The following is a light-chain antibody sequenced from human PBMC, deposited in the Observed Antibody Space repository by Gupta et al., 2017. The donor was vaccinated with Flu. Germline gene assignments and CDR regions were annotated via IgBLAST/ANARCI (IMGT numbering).Light chain of an antibody. Sequence: EILLTQSPATLSASPGERVTLSCMASQTVNRNLPWLQQRPGQSPRLIIYGGLNRATGISPRVRGSGSGKDFVLTISSLKSEDFAVYYCQHYNNWPSFGGGTKVEFK. CDR2: GGL. CDR3: QHYNNWPS. V-gene: IGKV3D-15*01. CDR1: QTVNRN. J-gene: IGKJ4*01.